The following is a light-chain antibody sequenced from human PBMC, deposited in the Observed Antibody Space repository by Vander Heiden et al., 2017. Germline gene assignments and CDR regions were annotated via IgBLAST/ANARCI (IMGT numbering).Light chain of an antibody. V-gene: IGKV3-15*01. CDR2: SAS. CDR1: QSVGSN. Sequence: VMTQSQAPLSVSPGERATLSCRARQSVGSNLLWYQRKPGQAPRLLISSASTRVTGIPARFSGSGSGTEFTLTISSLQSEDFAVYYCQQYNNWPWTFGQGTKVEIK. J-gene: IGKJ1*01. CDR3: QQYNNWPWT.